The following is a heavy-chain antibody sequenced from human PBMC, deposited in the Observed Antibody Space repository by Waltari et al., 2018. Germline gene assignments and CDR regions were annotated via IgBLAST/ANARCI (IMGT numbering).Heavy chain of an antibody. V-gene: IGHV4-38-2*01. Sequence: QVQLQESGPGLVKPSATLSLTCAVSGYSISSGYYWGWIRQPPGKGLEWIGSIYHSGSTYYNPSLKSRVTISVDTSKNQFSLKLSSVTAADTAVYYCARQAGYSSGWYVDYWGQGTLVTVSS. J-gene: IGHJ4*02. CDR1: GYSISSGYY. CDR2: IYHSGST. D-gene: IGHD6-19*01. CDR3: ARQAGYSSGWYVDY.